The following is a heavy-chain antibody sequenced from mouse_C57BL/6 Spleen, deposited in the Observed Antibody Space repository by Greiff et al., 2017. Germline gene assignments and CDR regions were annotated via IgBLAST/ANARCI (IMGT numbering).Heavy chain of an antibody. CDR1: GYTFTSYW. V-gene: IGHV1-5*01. CDR3: RAYYYGSSYGYFDV. D-gene: IGHD1-1*01. CDR2: IYPGNSDT. J-gene: IGHJ1*03. Sequence: VQLQQSGTVLARPGASVKMSCKTSGYTFTSYWMHWVKQRPGQGLEWIGAIYPGNSDTSYNQKFKGKAKLTAVTSASTAYMEHSSLTNEDSAVYYCRAYYYGSSYGYFDVWGTGTTVTVSS.